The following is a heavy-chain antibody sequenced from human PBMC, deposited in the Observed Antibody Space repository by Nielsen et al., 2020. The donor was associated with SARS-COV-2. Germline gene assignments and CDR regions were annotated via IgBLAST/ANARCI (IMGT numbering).Heavy chain of an antibody. V-gene: IGHV1-8*01. J-gene: IGHJ6*02. CDR1: GYTFTSYD. D-gene: IGHD5-18*01. CDR3: ARGKVTATVFNYYYGMDV. Sequence: ASVKVSCKASGYTFTSYDINWVRQATGQGLEWMGWMNPNSGNTGYAQKFQGRVTMTRNTSISTAYMELSSLRSEDTAVYYCARGKVTATVFNYYYGMDVWGQGTTVTVSS. CDR2: MNPNSGNT.